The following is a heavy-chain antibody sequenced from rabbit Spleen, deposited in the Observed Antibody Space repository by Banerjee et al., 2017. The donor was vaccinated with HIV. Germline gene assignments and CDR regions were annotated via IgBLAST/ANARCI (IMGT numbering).Heavy chain of an antibody. D-gene: IGHD4-2*01. CDR3: ARDAAGREDFNL. V-gene: IGHV1S45*01. J-gene: IGHJ4*01. CDR2: IDVTKDDST. CDR1: GFDFRRYYM. Sequence: QEQLKETGGGLVQPGGSLTLSCKASGFDFRRYYMSWVRQAPGKGLEWIGIIDVTKDDSTYYASWAKGRFTIYRTSSTTVALQVTSLTAADTATYFCARDAAGREDFNLWGPGTLVTVS.